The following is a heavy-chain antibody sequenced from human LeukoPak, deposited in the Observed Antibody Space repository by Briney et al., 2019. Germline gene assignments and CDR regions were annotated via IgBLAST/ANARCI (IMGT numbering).Heavy chain of an antibody. CDR3: ARGGVFDGSTSGFDY. J-gene: IGHJ4*02. D-gene: IGHD3-16*02. CDR2: IYPGDSDT. CDR1: GSSFDTYW. V-gene: IGHV5-51*01. Sequence: GASLQISCKGSGSSFDTYWIGWVRQVPGKGLEWMGIIYPGDSDTRYSPSFQGQVTISADKSINTAYVQWSSLKASDTAMYYCARGGVFDGSTSGFDYWGQGTLVTVSS.